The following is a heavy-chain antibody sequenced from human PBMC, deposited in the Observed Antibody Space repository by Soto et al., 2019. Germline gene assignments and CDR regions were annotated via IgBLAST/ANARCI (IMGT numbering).Heavy chain of an antibody. J-gene: IGHJ3*02. CDR2: IRYSGTT. CDR1: GDPISITSSPYM. V-gene: IGHV4-39*01. Sequence: QLQLQESGAGLVKTSETLSLTCSISGDPISITSSPYMWGWIRQSPGKGLEWIGSIRYSGTTHYNPSLKSRVTISADRSKNQFSLKLTSVTAADTALYYCARHRDDTGQGKTCAFDIWGQGTMVTVSS. CDR3: ARHRDDTGQGKTCAFDI. D-gene: IGHD2-8*02.